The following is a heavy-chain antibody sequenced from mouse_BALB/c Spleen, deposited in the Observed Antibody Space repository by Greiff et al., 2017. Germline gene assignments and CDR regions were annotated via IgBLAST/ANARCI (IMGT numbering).Heavy chain of an antibody. D-gene: IGHD1-2*01. J-gene: IGHJ1*01. CDR1: GDSITSCY. CDR2: ISYSGST. CDR3: ARWKEDYGYSHWYFDV. V-gene: IGHV3-8*02. Sequence: EVKLMESGPSLVKPSQSLSLTCSVTGDSITSCYWNWIRKFPGNKLEYMGYISYSGSTYYNPSLNSRISITRDTTKNQYYLQLNSVTTEDTATYYCARWKEDYGYSHWYFDVWGAGTTVTVSS.